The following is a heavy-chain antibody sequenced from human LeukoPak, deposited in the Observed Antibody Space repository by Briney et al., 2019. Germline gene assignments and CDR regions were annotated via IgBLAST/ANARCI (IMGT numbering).Heavy chain of an antibody. V-gene: IGHV3-23*01. CDR1: GFTFSSYA. Sequence: GGSLRLSCAASGFTFSSYAMSWVRQAPGKGLEWVSAISGSGGSTYYADSVKGRFTISRDNSKNTLYPQMNSLRAEDTAVYYCARRANDYGDYYSDYWGQGTLVTVSS. D-gene: IGHD4-17*01. CDR2: ISGSGGST. J-gene: IGHJ4*02. CDR3: ARRANDYGDYYSDY.